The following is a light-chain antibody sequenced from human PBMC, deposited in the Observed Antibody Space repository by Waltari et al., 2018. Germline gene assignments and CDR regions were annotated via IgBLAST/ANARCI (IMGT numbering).Light chain of an antibody. V-gene: IGLV7-43*01. CDR2: STN. Sequence: QTVVTQEPSLTVSPGGTVTLTCASSAGEVTSGHHANWLQQLPGQPPSSLIFSTNAKHPPTPARFAGSLLGGKAALTLSEVQSEDEADYYCLLFFDNSRVFGGGTKLTVL. CDR3: LLFFDNSRV. J-gene: IGLJ3*02. CDR1: AGEVTSGHH.